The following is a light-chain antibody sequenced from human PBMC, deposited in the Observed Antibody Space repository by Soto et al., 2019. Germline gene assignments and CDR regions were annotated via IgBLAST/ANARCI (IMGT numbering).Light chain of an antibody. CDR3: ATWDVSLNGWV. CDR2: SHN. J-gene: IGLJ3*02. CDR1: TSNIGSST. V-gene: IGLV1-44*01. Sequence: QSVLTQPPSASGTPGQRVTISCAGSTSNIGSSTVNWYQHLPGMAPKLLIYSHNQRPSGVPDRFSGSKSGTSASLAISGLQSDDEADYYCATWDVSLNGWVFGGGTQLTVL.